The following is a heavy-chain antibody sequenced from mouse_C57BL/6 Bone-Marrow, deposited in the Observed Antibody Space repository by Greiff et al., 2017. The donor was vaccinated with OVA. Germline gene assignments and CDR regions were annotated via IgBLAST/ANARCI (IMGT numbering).Heavy chain of an antibody. CDR1: GYTFTSYG. CDR2: IYPRSGNT. V-gene: IGHV1-81*01. D-gene: IGHD1-1*01. CDR3: ARKYYGSSLDY. Sequence: VQLVESGAELARPGASVKLSCKASGYTFTSYGISWVKQRTGQGLEWIGEIYPRSGNTYYNEKFKGKATLTADKSSSTAYMELRSLTSEDSAVYFCARKYYGSSLDYWGQGTTLTVSS. J-gene: IGHJ2*01.